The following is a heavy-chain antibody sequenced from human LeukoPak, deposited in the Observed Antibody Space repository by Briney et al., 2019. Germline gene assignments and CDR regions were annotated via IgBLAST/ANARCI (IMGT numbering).Heavy chain of an antibody. CDR3: ARLLKTDLFGVVIRGSYYMDV. D-gene: IGHD3-3*01. Sequence: ASVKVTCKGSGYTFPSYRISWVRQAPAQGLDWVGFSSAYKGNTNYAQKLRGRVTMTTDTSTSTAYMELRSLRSDDTAVYYCARLLKTDLFGVVIRGSYYMDVWGKGTTVTVSS. J-gene: IGHJ6*03. CDR2: SSAYKGNT. CDR1: GYTFPSYR. V-gene: IGHV1-18*01.